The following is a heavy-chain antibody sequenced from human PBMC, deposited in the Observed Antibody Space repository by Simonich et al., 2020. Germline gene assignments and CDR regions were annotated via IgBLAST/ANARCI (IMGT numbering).Heavy chain of an antibody. Sequence: QVQLVQSGAEVKKPGASVKVSCKASGYTFTGYYMHWVRQAPGQGLERMGWVNPNSGGTNYAQKFQGRVTMTRDTAISTAYMELSRLRSDDTAVYYCAREVLTGIFTFDYWGQGTLVTVSS. V-gene: IGHV1-2*02. CDR2: VNPNSGGT. CDR1: GYTFTGYY. D-gene: IGHD7-27*01. J-gene: IGHJ4*02. CDR3: AREVLTGIFTFDY.